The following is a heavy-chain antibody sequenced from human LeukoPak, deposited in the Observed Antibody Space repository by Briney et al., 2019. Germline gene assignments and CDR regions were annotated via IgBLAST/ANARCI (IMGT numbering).Heavy chain of an antibody. CDR1: GYTFTGYY. CDR2: INPNSGAT. J-gene: IGHJ4*02. D-gene: IGHD3-9*01. CDR3: ARGLSETGISD. V-gene: IGHV1-2*02. Sequence: ASVKVSCEASGYTFTGYYLHWVRQAPGQGLEWMGWINPNSGATDYAQNFQGRVTMARDTSITTAYMELSSLRSDDTAVYYCARGLSETGISDWGQGTLVTVSS.